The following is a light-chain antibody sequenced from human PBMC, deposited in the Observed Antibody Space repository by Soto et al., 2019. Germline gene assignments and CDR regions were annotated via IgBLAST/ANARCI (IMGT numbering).Light chain of an antibody. V-gene: IGKV1D-16*01. CDR3: QQYNTWIT. J-gene: IGKJ5*01. CDR1: QGISTW. CDR2: AAS. Sequence: DIQMTQSPSTLSASVGYRFTITCRASQGISTWLAWYQQKPGKAPELLIYAASSLQSGVPSRFSGSGSGTDFTLTISSLQSEDFAVYYCQQYNTWITFGQGTRLEIK.